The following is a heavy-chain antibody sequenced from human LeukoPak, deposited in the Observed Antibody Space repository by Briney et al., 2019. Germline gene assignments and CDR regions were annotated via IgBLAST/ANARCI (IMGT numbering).Heavy chain of an antibody. V-gene: IGHV4-4*09. CDR3: ARPGYCSSTSCYVFDR. CDR2: IYTGGST. J-gene: IGHJ5*02. Sequence: SETLSLTCTVSGGSISSYYWSWIRQPPGKGLEWIGCIYTGGSTKYNPSLKSRVTISVDTSKNQFSLKLSSVTAADTAVYYCARPGYCSSTSCYVFDRWGQGTLVTVSS. D-gene: IGHD2-2*01. CDR1: GGSISSYY.